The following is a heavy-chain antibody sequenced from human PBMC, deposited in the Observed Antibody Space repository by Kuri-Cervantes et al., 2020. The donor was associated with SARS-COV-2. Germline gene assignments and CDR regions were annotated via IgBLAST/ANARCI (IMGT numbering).Heavy chain of an antibody. CDR1: GFTCSSYS. Sequence: GGSLRLSCAASGFTCSSYSMNWVRQAPGKGLEWVSYVSSSSSTIYYADSVKGRFTISRDNAKNSLYLQMNSLRDEDTAVYYCARDLLNVWSGYYYYYGMDVWGQGTTVTVSS. D-gene: IGHD3-3*01. CDR3: ARDLLNVWSGYYYYYGMDV. CDR2: VSSSSSTI. V-gene: IGHV3-48*02. J-gene: IGHJ6*02.